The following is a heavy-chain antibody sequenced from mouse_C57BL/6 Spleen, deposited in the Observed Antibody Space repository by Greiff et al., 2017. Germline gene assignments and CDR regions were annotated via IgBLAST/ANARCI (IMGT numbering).Heavy chain of an antibody. CDR3: ARSGDHGDY. J-gene: IGHJ2*01. V-gene: IGHV1-26*01. CDR1: GYTFTDYY. Sequence: EVQLQQSGPELVKPGASVKISCKASGYTFTDYYMNWVKQSHGKSLEWIGDINPNNGGTSYNQKFKGKATLTVDKSSSTAYMGLRSLTSEDSAVYYCARSGDHGDYWGQGTTLTVSS. CDR2: INPNNGGT.